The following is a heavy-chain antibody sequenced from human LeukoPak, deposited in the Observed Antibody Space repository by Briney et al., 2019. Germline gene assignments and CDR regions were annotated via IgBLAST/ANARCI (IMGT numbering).Heavy chain of an antibody. D-gene: IGHD5-18*01. V-gene: IGHV3-9*01. CDR2: ISWNSGSI. CDR3: AKGHVHTAMAFDY. CDR1: GFTFDDYA. Sequence: GRSLRLSCAASGFTFDDYAMHWVRPAPGKGLEWVSGISWNSGSIGYADSVKGRFTISRDNAKNSLYLQMNSLRAEDTALYYCAKGHVHTAMAFDYWGQGTLVTVSS. J-gene: IGHJ4*02.